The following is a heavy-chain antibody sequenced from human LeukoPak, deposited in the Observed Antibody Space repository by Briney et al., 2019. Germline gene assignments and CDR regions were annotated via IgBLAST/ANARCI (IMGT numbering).Heavy chain of an antibody. CDR3: ARRAAGIDY. D-gene: IGHD6-13*01. CDR1: KFTFSNYW. V-gene: IGHV3-7*03. CDR2: INQDGSEK. J-gene: IGHJ4*02. Sequence: GGSLRLSCAASKFTFSNYWMTWVRQAPGKGLEWVANINQDGSEKYYVDSVKGRFTISRDNAKNSLYVQMNSLRAEDTALYYCARRAAGIDYWGQGTLVTVSS.